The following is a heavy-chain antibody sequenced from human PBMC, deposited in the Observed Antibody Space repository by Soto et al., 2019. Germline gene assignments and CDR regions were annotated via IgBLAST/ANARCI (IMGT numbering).Heavy chain of an antibody. CDR3: ARTRSSTLGFYYDGMDV. J-gene: IGHJ6*02. V-gene: IGHV5-51*01. CDR2: IYPGDSDT. CDR1: GYSFASYW. Sequence: PGESLKISCQGSGYSFASYWIGWVRQMPGKDLEWMGIIYPGDSDTRYSPSLQGQVTISADKSLRTAYLQWTSLKASDTALYYCARTRSSTLGFYYDGMDVWGQGTTVTVSS. D-gene: IGHD6-6*01.